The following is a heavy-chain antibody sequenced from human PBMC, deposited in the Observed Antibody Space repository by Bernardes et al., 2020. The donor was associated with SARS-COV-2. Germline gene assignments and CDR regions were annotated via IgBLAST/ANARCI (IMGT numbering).Heavy chain of an antibody. CDR1: GFTFDDYA. Sequence: GSLRLSCAASGFTFDDYAMNWVRQAPGKGLEWVSVISGNGYTTYYTDSLKGRFTISRDNSKNSLYLQMNSLRTEDTALYYCAKDIAPSLVGTTGNNAFDIWGQGTMVTVFS. CDR2: ISGNGYTT. CDR3: AKDIAPSLVGTTGNNAFDI. D-gene: IGHD1-26*01. V-gene: IGHV3-43*02. J-gene: IGHJ3*02.